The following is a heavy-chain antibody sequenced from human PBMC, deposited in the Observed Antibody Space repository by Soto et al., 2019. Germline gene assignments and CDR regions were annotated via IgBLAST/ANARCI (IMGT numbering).Heavy chain of an antibody. J-gene: IGHJ5*02. V-gene: IGHV3-33*01. CDR1: GFTFSSYG. D-gene: IGHD2-2*01. CDR3: ARVSAPYQLLYWFDL. CDR2: IWYDGSNK. Sequence: GGSLRLSCAASGFTFSSYGMHWVRQAPGKGLEWVAVIWYDGSNKYYADSVKGRFTISRDNSKNTLYLQMNSLRAEDTAVYYCARVSAPYQLLYWFDLWGQGTLVTVSS.